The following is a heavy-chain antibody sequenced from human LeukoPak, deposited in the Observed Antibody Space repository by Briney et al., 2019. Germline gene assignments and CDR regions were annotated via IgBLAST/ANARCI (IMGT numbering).Heavy chain of an antibody. J-gene: IGHJ5*02. Sequence: SVKVSCKASGGTFSSYAISWVRQAPGQGLEWMGGIIPIFGTANYAQKFQGRVTITADKSTSTAYMELRSLRSEDTAVYYWAERGAAAGPWWFDPGGKGTLVPVS. V-gene: IGHV1-69*06. CDR3: AERGAAAGPWWFDP. CDR1: GGTFSSYA. CDR2: IIPIFGTA. D-gene: IGHD6-13*01.